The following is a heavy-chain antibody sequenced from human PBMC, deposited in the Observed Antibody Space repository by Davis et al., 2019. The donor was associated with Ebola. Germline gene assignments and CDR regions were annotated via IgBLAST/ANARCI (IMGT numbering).Heavy chain of an antibody. J-gene: IGHJ5*02. CDR2: ISAYSGNT. Sequence: AASVKVSCKASGYTFTRYGMGWVRQAPGQGLEWMGWISAYSGNTNYAQNLQGRVTMTTDTSTSTAYMEVSSLRYDDTAVYYCARAVTMVLPSGWFDPWGQGTLVTVSS. V-gene: IGHV1-18*01. D-gene: IGHD3-10*01. CDR3: ARAVTMVLPSGWFDP. CDR1: GYTFTRYG.